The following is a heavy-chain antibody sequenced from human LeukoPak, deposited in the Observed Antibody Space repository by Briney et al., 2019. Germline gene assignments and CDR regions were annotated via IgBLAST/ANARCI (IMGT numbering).Heavy chain of an antibody. D-gene: IGHD3-10*01. CDR3: AHRLWFGEFDY. V-gene: IGHV2-5*01. J-gene: IGHJ4*02. Sequence: SGPTLLKPTQPLTLTCTFSGFSLSTSGVGVGWIRQPPGKALEWLALIYWNDDKRYSPSLKSRLTITKDTSKNQVVLTMTNMDPVDTATYYCAHRLWFGEFDYWGQGTLVTVSS. CDR1: GFSLSTSGVG. CDR2: IYWNDDK.